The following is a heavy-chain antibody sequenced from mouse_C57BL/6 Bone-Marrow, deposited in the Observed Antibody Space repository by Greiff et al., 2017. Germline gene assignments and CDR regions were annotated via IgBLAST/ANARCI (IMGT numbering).Heavy chain of an antibody. CDR3: ARPYYSNYWYFDV. D-gene: IGHD2-5*01. J-gene: IGHJ1*03. V-gene: IGHV1-55*01. CDR1: GYTFTSYW. CDR2: IYPGSGST. Sequence: QVQLQQPGAELVKPGASVKMSCKASGYTFTSYWITWVKQRPGQGLEWIGDIYPGSGSTNYNEQFKSKATLTVDASSSTAYMKLSSLTSEDSAVYYCARPYYSNYWYFDVWGTGTTVTVSS.